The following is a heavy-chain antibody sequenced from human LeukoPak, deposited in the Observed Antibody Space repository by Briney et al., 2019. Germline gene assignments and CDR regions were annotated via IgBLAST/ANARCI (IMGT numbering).Heavy chain of an antibody. CDR2: ISTRSDAK. J-gene: IGHJ4*02. D-gene: IGHD6-19*01. V-gene: IGHV3-21*01. CDR1: GFTFSSYG. Sequence: GGSLRLSCAASGFTFSSYGMSWVRQAPGKGLEWVSVISTRSDAKYYADSVKGRFTISRDNAKNSLYLQMNSLRAEDTAVYYCAGGRYSSGWGGDYWGQGTLVTVSS. CDR3: AGGRYSSGWGGDY.